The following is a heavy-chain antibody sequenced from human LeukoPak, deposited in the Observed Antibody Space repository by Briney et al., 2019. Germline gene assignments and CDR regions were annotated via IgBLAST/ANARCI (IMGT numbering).Heavy chain of an antibody. CDR1: GYSFTSYW. Sequence: GESLKISCKGSGYSFTSYWIGWVRQMPGKGLEWMGLIYPGDSDTRYSPSFQGQVTISADKSISTAYLQWSSLKASDTAMYYCARRILEWRGENWFDPWGQGTLVTVSS. V-gene: IGHV5-51*01. J-gene: IGHJ5*02. D-gene: IGHD3-3*01. CDR3: ARRILEWRGENWFDP. CDR2: IYPGDSDT.